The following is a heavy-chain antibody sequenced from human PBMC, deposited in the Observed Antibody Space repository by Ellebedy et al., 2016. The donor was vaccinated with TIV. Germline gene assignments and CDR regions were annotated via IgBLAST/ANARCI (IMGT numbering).Heavy chain of an antibody. J-gene: IGHJ4*02. CDR3: ARDRGVGAAPFDY. CDR2: IRSSSSYT. Sequence: PGGSLRLSCASSGFTFSDYYMSWIRQAPGKGLEWVSYIRSSSSYTKYADSVKGRFTISRDNTKNSRYLQMNSLRAEDTAVYYCARDRGVGAAPFDYWGQGTLVTVSS. D-gene: IGHD1-26*01. CDR1: GFTFSDYY. V-gene: IGHV3-11*06.